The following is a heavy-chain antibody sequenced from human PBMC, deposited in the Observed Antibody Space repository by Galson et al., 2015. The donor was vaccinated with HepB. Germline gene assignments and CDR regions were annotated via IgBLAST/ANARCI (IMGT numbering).Heavy chain of an antibody. CDR3: ARANTYYDFWSGYSPGGY. Sequence: SVKVSCKASGGTFSSYAISWVRQAPGQGLEWMGIINPSGGSTSYAQKFQGRVTMTRDTSTSTVYMELSSLRSEDTAVYYCARANTYYDFWSGYSPGGYWGQGTLVTVSS. J-gene: IGHJ4*02. CDR2: INPSGGST. CDR1: GGTFSSYA. D-gene: IGHD3-3*01. V-gene: IGHV1-46*01.